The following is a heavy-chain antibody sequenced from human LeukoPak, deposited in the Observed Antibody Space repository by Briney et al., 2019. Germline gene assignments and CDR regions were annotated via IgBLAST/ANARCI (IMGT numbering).Heavy chain of an antibody. J-gene: IGHJ5*02. CDR2: LSGSGGAT. CDR1: GFTFGNFA. Sequence: GGSLRLSCAASGFTFGNFAMSWVRQAPGKGLEWVSSLSGSGGATYSADSVKGRFTISRDNAKNSLYLQMNSLRAEDTAVYYCAGYNWFDPWGQGTLVTVSS. CDR3: AGYNWFDP. V-gene: IGHV3-23*01.